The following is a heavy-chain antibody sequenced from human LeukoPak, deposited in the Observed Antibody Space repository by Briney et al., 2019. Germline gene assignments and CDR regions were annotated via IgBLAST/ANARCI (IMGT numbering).Heavy chain of an antibody. Sequence: ASVKVSCKASGYTFTTYDINWVRQATGQGLQWMGWINPNSGNTGYAQKFQGRITITRNTSISTVYMELSSLRAEDTAVYYCARDLDTGNYFFAYWGQGTPVIVSS. CDR1: GYTFTTYD. D-gene: IGHD3-9*01. CDR2: INPNSGNT. J-gene: IGHJ4*02. V-gene: IGHV1-8*03. CDR3: ARDLDTGNYFFAY.